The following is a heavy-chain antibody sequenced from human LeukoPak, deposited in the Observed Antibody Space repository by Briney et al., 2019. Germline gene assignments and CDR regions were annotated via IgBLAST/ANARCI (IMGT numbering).Heavy chain of an antibody. Sequence: GGSLRLSCPASGFTFSNYGMNWVRQAPGKGLEWVSYISSSSSTIYYADSVKGRFTISRDNSKNTLYLQMNSLRAEDTAVYYCARSPMIVFVITTFLGGPVDYWGQGTLVTVSS. CDR1: GFTFSNYG. J-gene: IGHJ4*02. CDR3: ARSPMIVFVITTFLGGPVDY. D-gene: IGHD3-22*01. V-gene: IGHV3-48*01. CDR2: ISSSSSTI.